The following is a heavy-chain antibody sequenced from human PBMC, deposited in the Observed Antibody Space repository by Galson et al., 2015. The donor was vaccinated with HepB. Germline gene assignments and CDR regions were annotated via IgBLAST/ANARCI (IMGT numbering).Heavy chain of an antibody. CDR1: GFTFGDHS. J-gene: IGHJ4*02. D-gene: IGHD2-21*02. CDR2: IRDKTNNYNT. CDR3: ARAYSSGDCYMVGV. V-gene: IGHV3-72*01. Sequence: SLRLSCAASGFTFGDHSMDWVRQAPGKGLEWVGRIRDKTNNYNTDYAASVKGRFTISRDDSKNSLYLQMNSLKTEDTAVYYCARAYSSGDCYMVGVWGQGTLVIVSS.